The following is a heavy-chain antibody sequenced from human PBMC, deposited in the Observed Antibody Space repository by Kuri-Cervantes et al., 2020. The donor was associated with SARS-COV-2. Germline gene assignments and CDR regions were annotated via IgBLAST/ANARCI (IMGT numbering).Heavy chain of an antibody. CDR3: ARDSGDWNPDGLDL. V-gene: IGHV1-18*01. CDR1: GYTFTSYG. Sequence: ASVKVSCKASGYTFTSYGISWVRQAPGQGLEWMGWISAYNGNTNYAQKLQGRVTMTEDTSTDTAYMEVSSLSFEDAAIYYCARDSGDWNPDGLDLWGQGTLVTVSS. CDR2: ISAYNGNT. D-gene: IGHD1-1*01. J-gene: IGHJ3*01.